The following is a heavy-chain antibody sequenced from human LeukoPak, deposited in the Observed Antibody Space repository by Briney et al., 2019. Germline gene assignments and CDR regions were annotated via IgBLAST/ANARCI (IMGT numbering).Heavy chain of an antibody. D-gene: IGHD6-13*01. CDR1: GYTFTGYY. Sequence: GASVKVSCKVSGYTFTGYYIHWVRQAPGQGLEWLGWINPNSGDTNYARNFQGRVTMTRDTSVNTAYMELSSLRSDDTAVYYCARIKWAAANDWGQGTLVTVSS. J-gene: IGHJ4*02. V-gene: IGHV1-2*02. CDR3: ARIKWAAAND. CDR2: INPNSGDT.